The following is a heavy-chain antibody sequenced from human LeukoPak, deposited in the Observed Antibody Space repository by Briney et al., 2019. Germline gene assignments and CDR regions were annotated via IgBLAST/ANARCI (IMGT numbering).Heavy chain of an antibody. CDR2: IYHSGNT. V-gene: IGHV4-4*02. D-gene: IGHD3-3*01. CDR3: ARGAEYYAIWRGYAGYSDY. Sequence: PSETLSLTCAVSGDSISSSHWWSWVRQSPGKGLECIGEIYHSGNTNYNPSLKSRVAISLDKSSNQFSLRLMSVTAADTAMYFCARGAEYYAIWRGYAGYSDYWGQGISVTVSS. CDR1: GDSISSSHW. J-gene: IGHJ4*02.